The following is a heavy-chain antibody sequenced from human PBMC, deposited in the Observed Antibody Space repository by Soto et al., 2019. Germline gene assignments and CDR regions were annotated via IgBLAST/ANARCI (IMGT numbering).Heavy chain of an antibody. J-gene: IGHJ3*02. D-gene: IGHD3-9*01. Sequence: ASVKVSCKASGYTFSSYHISWVRQAPGQGLEWMGWISAYNGNTNYAQKLQGRVTMTTDTYTSTAYMELRSLRFEDTAVYYCARDADILTGSDAFDIWGQGTMVTVSS. CDR1: GYTFSSYH. V-gene: IGHV1-18*01. CDR2: ISAYNGNT. CDR3: ARDADILTGSDAFDI.